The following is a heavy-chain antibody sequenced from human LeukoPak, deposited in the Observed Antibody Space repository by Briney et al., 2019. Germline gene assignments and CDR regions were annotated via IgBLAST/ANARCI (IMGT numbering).Heavy chain of an antibody. CDR3: AELGITMIGGV. J-gene: IGHJ6*04. CDR2: ISSSGSTI. Sequence: GTLRLSCAASGFTFSSYVMSWVRQAPGKGLEWVSYISSSGSTIYYADSVKGRFTISRDNAKNSLYLQMNSLRAEDTAVYYCAELGITMIGGVWGKGTTVTISS. D-gene: IGHD3-10*02. CDR1: GFTFSSYV. V-gene: IGHV3-48*04.